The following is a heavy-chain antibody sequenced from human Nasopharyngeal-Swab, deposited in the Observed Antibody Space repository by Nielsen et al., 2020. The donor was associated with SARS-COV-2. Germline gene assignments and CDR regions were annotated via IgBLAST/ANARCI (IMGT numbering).Heavy chain of an antibody. CDR3: ARAICSSTSCYHYYMDV. V-gene: IGHV1-18*01. D-gene: IGHD2-2*01. CDR2: ISAYNGNT. CDR1: GYTFTSYG. J-gene: IGHJ6*03. Sequence: AAVKVSCKASGYTFTSYGISWVRQDPGQGLEWMGWISAYNGNTNYAQKLQGRVTMTTDTSTSTAYMELRSLRSDDTAVYYCARAICSSTSCYHYYMDVWGKGTTVTVSS.